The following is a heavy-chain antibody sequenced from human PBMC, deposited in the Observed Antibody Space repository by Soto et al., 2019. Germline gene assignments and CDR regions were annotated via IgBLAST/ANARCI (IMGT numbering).Heavy chain of an antibody. CDR3: ARVPSDY. V-gene: IGHV4-34*01. J-gene: IGHJ4*02. CDR2: INHSGST. Sequence: KPSETLSLTCAVYGGSFSGYYWSWIRQPPGKGLEWIGEINHSGSTNYNPSLKSRVAISVDTSKNQFSLKLSSVTAADTAVYYCARVPSDYWGQGTLVTVSS. CDR1: GGSFSGYY.